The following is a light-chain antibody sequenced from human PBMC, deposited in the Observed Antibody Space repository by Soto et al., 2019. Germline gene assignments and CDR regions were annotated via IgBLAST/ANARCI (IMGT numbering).Light chain of an antibody. CDR3: QQYHSYWT. J-gene: IGKJ1*01. CDR2: AAS. V-gene: IGKV1-39*01. Sequence: DIQMTQSPSSLSASVGDRVTITCRASQSISGYLNWYQQKPGKAPNLLIYAASSLQSGVPQRFSGSGSGTEFTLTISSLQTDDFSTYYCQQYHSYWTFGQGTKVDI. CDR1: QSISGY.